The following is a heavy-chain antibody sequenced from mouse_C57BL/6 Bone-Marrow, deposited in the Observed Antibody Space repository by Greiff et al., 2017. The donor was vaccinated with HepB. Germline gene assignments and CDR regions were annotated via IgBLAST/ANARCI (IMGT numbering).Heavy chain of an antibody. Sequence: VMLVESGAELVRPGTSVKMSCKASGYTFTNYWIGWAKQRPGHGLEWIGDIYPGGGYTNYNEKFKVKATLTAVKSSSTAYMQFSSLTSEDSAIYYCAREPYGYAMDYWGQGTSVTVSS. CDR2: IYPGGGYT. CDR3: AREPYGYAMDY. D-gene: IGHD1-1*02. J-gene: IGHJ4*01. V-gene: IGHV1-63*01. CDR1: GYTFTNYW.